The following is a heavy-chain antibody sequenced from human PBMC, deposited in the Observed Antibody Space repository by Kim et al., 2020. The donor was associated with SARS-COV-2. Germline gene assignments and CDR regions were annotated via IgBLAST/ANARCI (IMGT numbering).Heavy chain of an antibody. CDR1: GYTFTSYD. J-gene: IGHJ6*02. Sequence: ASVKVSCKASGYTFTSYDINWVRQATGQGLEWMGWMNPNSGNTGYAQKFQGRVTMTRNTSISTAYMELSSLRSEETAVYYCARVPGEYQLLINYYYYGMDVWGQGTTVTVSS. D-gene: IGHD2-2*01. CDR2: MNPNSGNT. V-gene: IGHV1-8*01. CDR3: ARVPGEYQLLINYYYYGMDV.